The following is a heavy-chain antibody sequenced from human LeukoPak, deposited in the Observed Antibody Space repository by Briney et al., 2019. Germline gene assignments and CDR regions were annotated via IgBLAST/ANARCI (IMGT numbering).Heavy chain of an antibody. V-gene: IGHV3-49*04. CDR2: IGSKAYGGTT. CDR1: GFTFGDYA. CDR3: TRGIGYCSGGSCYYDY. J-gene: IGHJ4*02. D-gene: IGHD2-15*01. Sequence: PGGSLRLSCTASGFTFGDYAMSWVRQAPGKGLEWVGFIGSKAYGGTTEYAASVKGRFTISRDDSKSIAYLQMNSLKTEDTAVYYCTRGIGYCSGGSCYYDYWGQGTLVTVSS.